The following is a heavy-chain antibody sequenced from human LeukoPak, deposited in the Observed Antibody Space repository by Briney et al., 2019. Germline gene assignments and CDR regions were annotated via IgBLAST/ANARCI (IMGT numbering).Heavy chain of an antibody. J-gene: IGHJ4*02. V-gene: IGHV3-21*01. Sequence: GGSLRLSCAASGFTFSSYSMNWVRQAPGKGLEWVSSISSSSSYMYYADSVRGRFTISRDNAKNSLYLQMNSLRAEDTAVYFCAGIAARIYWGQGTLVTVSS. D-gene: IGHD6-6*01. CDR2: ISSSSSYM. CDR3: AGIAARIY. CDR1: GFTFSSYS.